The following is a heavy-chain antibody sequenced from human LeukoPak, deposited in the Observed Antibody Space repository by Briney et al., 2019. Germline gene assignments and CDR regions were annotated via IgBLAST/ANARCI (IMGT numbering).Heavy chain of an antibody. J-gene: IGHJ4*02. V-gene: IGHV1-2*02. CDR1: GYTFTGSY. CDR3: ARAVGGDGSGSL. CDR2: INPNSGVS. Sequence: ASVKVSCKASGYTFTGSYVHWVRQAPGQGLEWMGWINPNSGVSNYAQKFRGRVTMTRDTSINTAYMELSRLTSDDTAVYYCARAVGGDGSGSLWGPGTLVTVSS. D-gene: IGHD3-10*01.